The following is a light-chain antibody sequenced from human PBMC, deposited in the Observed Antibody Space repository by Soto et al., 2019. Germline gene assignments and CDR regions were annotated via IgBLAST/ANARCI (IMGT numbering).Light chain of an antibody. J-gene: IGKJ5*01. V-gene: IGKV1-39*01. CDR2: AAS. CDR1: QDIRNY. Sequence: DIPMTQSPSSLSASVGDRVTVTCQESQDIRNYLTWYQQKQGKAPNLXIHAASSLQSGVPSRFTGRGAGTDFTLTISSLQPEDFETDYCQQSYSDTVTFGLGTRLEIK. CDR3: QQSYSDTVT.